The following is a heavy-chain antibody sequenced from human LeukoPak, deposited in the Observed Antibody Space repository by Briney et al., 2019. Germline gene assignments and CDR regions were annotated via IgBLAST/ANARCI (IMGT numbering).Heavy chain of an antibody. V-gene: IGHV3-21*04. CDR2: ISFSSTHI. D-gene: IGHD1-14*01. J-gene: IGHJ5*02. CDR3: ANHGFDP. Sequence: PGGSLRLSCAASGFIFSNYGMSWVRQAPGKGLEWVSSISFSSTHIYYADSIQGRFTISRDNAENSLYLQMNSLRVEDTAVYYCANHGFDPWGQGTLVTVSS. CDR1: GFIFSNYG.